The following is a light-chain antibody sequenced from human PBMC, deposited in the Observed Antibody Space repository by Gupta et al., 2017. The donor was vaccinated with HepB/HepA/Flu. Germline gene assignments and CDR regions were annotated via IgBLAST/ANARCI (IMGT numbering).Light chain of an antibody. CDR3: SSDTSSSTKV. Sequence: QSVLTQPASAAGPPGPSITISCTGTSSDVGGYNYLSWYQQHPGKAPKLMIYDVSKRPSGVSSRFSGSKSGNTASLTISGLQAEDEADYYCSSDTSSSTKVFGGGTKLTVL. V-gene: IGLV2-14*03. CDR1: SSDVGGYNY. J-gene: IGLJ2*01. CDR2: DVS.